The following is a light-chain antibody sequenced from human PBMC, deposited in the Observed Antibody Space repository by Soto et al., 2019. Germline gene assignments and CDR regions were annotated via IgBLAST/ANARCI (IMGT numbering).Light chain of an antibody. V-gene: IGKV3-11*01. J-gene: IGKJ5*01. CDR1: LSISNS. Sequence: EIVLTQSPATLSLSPGERATLSCRASLSISNSLAWYQQKPGQAPRLLIYEASNRATGIPARFSGSGSGTDFTLTISSLEPEDFAVYYCQQRSNWPGITFGQGTRLEIK. CDR3: QQRSNWPGIT. CDR2: EAS.